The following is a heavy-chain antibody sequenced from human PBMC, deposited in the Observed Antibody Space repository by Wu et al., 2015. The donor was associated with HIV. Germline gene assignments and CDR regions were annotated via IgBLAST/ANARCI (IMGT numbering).Heavy chain of an antibody. CDR2: IIPIFGTA. D-gene: IGHD2-15*01. CDR3: AVEKGAYCSGGSCYSGRGNWFDP. J-gene: IGHJ5*02. CDR1: GGTFSSYA. Sequence: QVQLVQSGAEVKKPGSSVKVSCKASGGTFSSYAISWVRQAPGQGLEWMGRIIPIFGTANYAQKFQGRVTITADESTSTAYMELSSLRSEDTAVYYCAVEKGAYCSGGSCYSGRGNWFDPWGQGTLVTVSS. V-gene: IGHV1-69*13.